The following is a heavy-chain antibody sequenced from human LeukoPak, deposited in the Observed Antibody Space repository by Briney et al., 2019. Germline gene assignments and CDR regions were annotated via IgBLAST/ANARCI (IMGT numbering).Heavy chain of an antibody. CDR3: ARGRSNYYGMDV. CDR2: VYYTGSI. Sequence: SETLSLTCTVSGGSISSYSWSWIRQPPGKGLEWVGYVYYTGSINYNPSLKSRVTISVDTSKNQFSLKLSSVTAADTAVYYCARGRSNYYGMDVWGQGTTVTVSS. J-gene: IGHJ6*02. D-gene: IGHD1-26*01. V-gene: IGHV4-59*01. CDR1: GGSISSYS.